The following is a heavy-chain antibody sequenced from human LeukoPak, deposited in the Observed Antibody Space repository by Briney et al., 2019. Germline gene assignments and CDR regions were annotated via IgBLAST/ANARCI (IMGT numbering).Heavy chain of an antibody. CDR2: SGGST. Sequence: GGSLRLSCAASGFTFSNYAVSWVRQAPGKGLEWVSTSGGSTYHAESVKGRFTISRDNSKNMLYLQMNGLRVEDTAVYYCAKAVGHDYLLPFDYWGQGTLVTVSS. CDR3: AKAVGHDYLLPFDY. CDR1: GFTFSNYA. J-gene: IGHJ4*02. D-gene: IGHD3-16*01. V-gene: IGHV3-23*01.